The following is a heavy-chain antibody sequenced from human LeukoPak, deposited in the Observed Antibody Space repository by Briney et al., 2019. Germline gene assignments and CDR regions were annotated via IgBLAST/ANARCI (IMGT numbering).Heavy chain of an antibody. J-gene: IGHJ4*02. V-gene: IGHV3-30*04. CDR3: ATAPLYSSSWYFRGYFDD. Sequence: GGSLRLSCAASGFTFSSYAMSWVRQVPGKGLEWVAVVSYDGSRKDYTDSVNGRFTISRDNSKNTLYLQMNSLRAEDTAVYYCATAPLYSSSWYFRGYFDDWGQGTLVTVSS. D-gene: IGHD6-13*01. CDR2: VSYDGSRK. CDR1: GFTFSSYA.